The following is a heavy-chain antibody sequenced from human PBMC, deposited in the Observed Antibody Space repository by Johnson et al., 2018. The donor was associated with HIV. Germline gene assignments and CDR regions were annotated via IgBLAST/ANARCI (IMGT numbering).Heavy chain of an antibody. CDR2: INWNGVRT. CDR3: ARGGLGYQNIHDAFDI. V-gene: IGHV3-20*04. CDR1: GFTFSSYD. D-gene: IGHD3-16*02. Sequence: VQLVESGGGLVQHGGSLRLSCAASGFTFSSYDMHWVRQAPGKGLQWVSGINWNGVRTGYLDSMKGRFTISRDNAKNSLYLQMNSLRVEDTALYYCARGGLGYQNIHDAFDIWGQGTMVTVSS. J-gene: IGHJ3*02.